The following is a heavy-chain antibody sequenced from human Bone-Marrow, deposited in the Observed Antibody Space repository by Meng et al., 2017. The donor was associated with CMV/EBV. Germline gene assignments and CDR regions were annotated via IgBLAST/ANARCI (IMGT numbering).Heavy chain of an antibody. D-gene: IGHD6-6*01. CDR3: ARGSSSIFDY. Sequence: GGSLRLSCAASGFTFDDYGMSWVRQAPGKGLEWVSGINWNAGSTGYADSVKGRFTISRDNAKNSLYLQMNSLRAEDTAVYYCARGSSSIFDYWGQGTLVTVSS. CDR1: GFTFDDYG. J-gene: IGHJ4*02. V-gene: IGHV3-20*04. CDR2: INWNAGST.